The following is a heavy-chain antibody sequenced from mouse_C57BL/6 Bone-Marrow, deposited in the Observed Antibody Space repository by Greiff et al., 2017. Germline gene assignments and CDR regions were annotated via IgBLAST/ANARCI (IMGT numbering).Heavy chain of an antibody. J-gene: IGHJ2*01. CDR2: IYPRSGNT. CDR3: ASETCFDY. Sequence: QVQLQQSGAELARPGASVKLSCKASGYTFTSYGISWVKQRTGQGLEWIGEIYPRSGNTYYNETFKGKATLTADKSSSTAYMELRSLTSEDAAVYFCASETCFDYWGQGTTLTVSS. CDR1: GYTFTSYG. V-gene: IGHV1-81*01.